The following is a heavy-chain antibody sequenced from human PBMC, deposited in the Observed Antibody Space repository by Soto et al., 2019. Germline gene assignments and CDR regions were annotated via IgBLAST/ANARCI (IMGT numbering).Heavy chain of an antibody. J-gene: IGHJ4*02. Sequence: GASVKVSCKASGYTFTGYYMHWVRQAPGQGLGGVGWINPNSGGTNYAQKFQGWVTMTRATSISTAYMELSRLRSDDTAVYYCARAHCGGDCYSGVDYWGQGTLVTVSS. D-gene: IGHD2-21*02. V-gene: IGHV1-2*04. CDR1: GYTFTGYY. CDR3: ARAHCGGDCYSGVDY. CDR2: INPNSGGT.